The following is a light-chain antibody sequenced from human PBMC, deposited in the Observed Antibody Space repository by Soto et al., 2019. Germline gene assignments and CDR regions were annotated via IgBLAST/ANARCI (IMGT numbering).Light chain of an antibody. J-gene: IGKJ1*01. V-gene: IGKV1-6*01. CDR1: QGIRND. Sequence: AIQMTQSPSSLSASVGDRVTITCRASQGIRNDLGWYQQKPGKAPKLLIYAASSLQSGVPSRFSGSGSGTDFTLTISSLQPEDFATYYCQQYTGYSQWTFGPGTKVEIK. CDR3: QQYTGYSQWT. CDR2: AAS.